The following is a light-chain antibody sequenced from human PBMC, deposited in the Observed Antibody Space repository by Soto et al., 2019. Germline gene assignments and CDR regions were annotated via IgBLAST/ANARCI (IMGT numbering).Light chain of an antibody. CDR1: QSISGW. CDR2: KAS. Sequence: DIQMTQSPSTLSASVGDRVTITCRASQSISGWLAWYQQKPGKAPKLLIYKASSLESGVPSRFSGSGSGTEFTLTISSLQPDDFATYYCQQYNVYSTFGQGTKLEIK. CDR3: QQYNVYST. J-gene: IGKJ2*01. V-gene: IGKV1-5*03.